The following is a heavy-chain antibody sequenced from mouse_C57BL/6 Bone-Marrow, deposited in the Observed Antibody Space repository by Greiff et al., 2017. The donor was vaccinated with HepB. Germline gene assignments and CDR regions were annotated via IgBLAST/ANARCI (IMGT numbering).Heavy chain of an antibody. V-gene: IGHV1-15*01. Sequence: QVQLQQSGAELVRPGASVTLSCKASGYTFTDYEMHWVKQTPVHGLEWIGAIDPETGGTAYNQKFKGKAILTADKSSSTAYMELRSLTSEDSAVYYCTRAGSYYDYDGWFAYWGQGTLVTVSA. D-gene: IGHD2-4*01. J-gene: IGHJ3*01. CDR1: GYTFTDYE. CDR2: IDPETGGT. CDR3: TRAGSYYDYDGWFAY.